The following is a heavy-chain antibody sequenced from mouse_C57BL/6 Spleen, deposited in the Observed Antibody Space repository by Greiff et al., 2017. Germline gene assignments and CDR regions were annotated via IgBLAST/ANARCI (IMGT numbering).Heavy chain of an antibody. D-gene: IGHD2-2*01. CDR1: GYTFTSYW. CDR3: ARLPSCYGYEGFDY. CDR2: IYPGSGST. V-gene: IGHV1-55*01. Sequence: VQLQQPGAELVKPGASVKMSCKASGYTFTSYWITWVKQRPGQGLEWIGDIYPGSGSTNYNEKFKNKATLTVDTSSSTAYMQLSSLTSEDSAVYYCARLPSCYGYEGFDYWGQGTTLTVSS. J-gene: IGHJ2*01.